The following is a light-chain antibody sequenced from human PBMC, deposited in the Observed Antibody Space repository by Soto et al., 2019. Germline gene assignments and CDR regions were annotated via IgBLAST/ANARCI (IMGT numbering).Light chain of an antibody. J-gene: IGKJ3*01. CDR3: QQYNSYPFT. CDR1: QSISSW. CDR2: DAS. Sequence: IQMTQAPSTLSASVCDRVTITCRASQSISSWLGWYQQKPGKAPKLLIYDASSLDSGVPSRFSGSGSGTEFTLTISSLQPDDFATYYCQQYNSYPFTFGPGTKVDIK. V-gene: IGKV1-5*01.